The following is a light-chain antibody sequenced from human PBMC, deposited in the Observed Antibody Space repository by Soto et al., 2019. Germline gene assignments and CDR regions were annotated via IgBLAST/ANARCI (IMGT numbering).Light chain of an antibody. CDR3: SSYTASSSWV. CDR2: DVS. CDR1: GSDVGAYDY. V-gene: IGLV2-14*03. Sequence: QSVLTQPASVSGSPGQSITISCAGTGSDVGAYDYVSWYQHHPGRAPKLVISDVSDRPSGISNRFPGSKSGNTASLTISELQAEDEADYYCSSYTASSSWVFGGGTKLTVL. J-gene: IGLJ3*02.